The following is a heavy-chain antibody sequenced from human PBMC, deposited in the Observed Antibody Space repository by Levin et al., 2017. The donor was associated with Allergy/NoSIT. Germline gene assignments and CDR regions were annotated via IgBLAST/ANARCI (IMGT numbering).Heavy chain of an antibody. CDR2: IKNKADGATT. J-gene: IGHJ4*02. CDR3: TTYSISWYSFDY. D-gene: IGHD6-13*01. CDR1: GITFSNAW. Sequence: PGGSLRLSCAASGITFSNAWMSWARQAPGKGLEWVGRIKNKADGATTEYAAPVKGRFTISRDDSKNTLYLQMNSLKTEDTAVYFRTTYSISWYSFDYSGQGTLVTVSS. V-gene: IGHV3-15*01.